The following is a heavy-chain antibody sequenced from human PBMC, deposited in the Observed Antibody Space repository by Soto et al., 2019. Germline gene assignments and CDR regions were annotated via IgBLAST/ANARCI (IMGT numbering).Heavy chain of an antibody. J-gene: IGHJ3*02. CDR1: GFTFSSYA. D-gene: IGHD3-10*01. CDR2: ISGSGGST. CDR3: AKDLGAPRRITMVRGVHDAFDI. V-gene: IGHV3-23*01. Sequence: EVQLLESGGGLVQPGGSLRLSCAASGFTFSSYAMSWVRQAPGKALEWVSAISGSGGSTYYADSVKGRFTISRDNSKNTLYLQMNSLRAEDTAVYYCAKDLGAPRRITMVRGVHDAFDIWGQGTMVTVSS.